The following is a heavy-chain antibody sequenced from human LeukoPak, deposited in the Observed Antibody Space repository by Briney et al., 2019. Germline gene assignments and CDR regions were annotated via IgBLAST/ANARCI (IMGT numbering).Heavy chain of an antibody. D-gene: IGHD3-10*01. J-gene: IGHJ4*02. CDR2: INPNSGGT. Sequence: GASVKVSCKASGYTFTGYCMHWVRQAPGQGLEWMGWINPNSGGTNYAQKFQGRVTMTRDTSISTAYKELSRLRSDDTAVYYCARDRDMVRGVVIDYRGQGTLVTVSS. V-gene: IGHV1-2*02. CDR1: GYTFTGYC. CDR3: ARDRDMVRGVVIDY.